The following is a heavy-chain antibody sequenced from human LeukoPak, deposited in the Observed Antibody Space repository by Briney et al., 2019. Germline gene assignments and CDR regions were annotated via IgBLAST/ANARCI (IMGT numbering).Heavy chain of an antibody. J-gene: IGHJ4*02. CDR3: TPTLGEHDY. CDR2: ISGRGGGT. V-gene: IGHV3-23*01. D-gene: IGHD3-16*01. CDR1: GFTFSVYA. Sequence: PGGSLGLSCAASGFTFSVYAMSWVRQAPGKGLEWVSGISGRGGGTKYADSVKGRFTISRDNSKNMLYLQMSSLRADDTAVYYCTPTLGEHDYWGQGTLVTVSS.